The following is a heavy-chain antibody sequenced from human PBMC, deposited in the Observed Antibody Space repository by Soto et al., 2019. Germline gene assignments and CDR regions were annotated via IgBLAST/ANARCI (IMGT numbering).Heavy chain of an antibody. CDR1: GGSISSYY. D-gene: IGHD6-19*01. Sequence: QVQLQESGPGLVKPSETLSLTCTVSGGSISSYYWSWIRQPPGKGLEWIGYIYYSGSTNYNPSLMSRVTISVDTSKNQFSLKLSSVTAADTAVYYCAREGAVAGGFDPWGQGTLVTVSS. CDR3: AREGAVAGGFDP. CDR2: IYYSGST. J-gene: IGHJ5*02. V-gene: IGHV4-59*01.